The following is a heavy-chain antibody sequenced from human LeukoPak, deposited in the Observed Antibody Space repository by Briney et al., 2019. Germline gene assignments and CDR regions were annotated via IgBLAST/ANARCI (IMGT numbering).Heavy chain of an antibody. CDR2: INPNSGGT. J-gene: IGHJ5*02. CDR3: AREGDYYGSGRDWFDP. Sequence: GASVKVSCKASGYTFTGYYMHWVRQAPGQGLEWMGWINPNSGGTNYAQKFQGGVTMTRDTSISTAYMELSRLRSDDTAVYYCAREGDYYGSGRDWFDPWGQGTLVTVSS. D-gene: IGHD3-10*01. CDR1: GYTFTGYY. V-gene: IGHV1-2*02.